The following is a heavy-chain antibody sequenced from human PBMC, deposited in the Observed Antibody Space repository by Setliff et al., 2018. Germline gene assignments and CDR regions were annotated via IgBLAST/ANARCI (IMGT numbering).Heavy chain of an antibody. V-gene: IGHV1-18*01. CDR2: IRVYGGNT. CDR3: ARVPRLEWLLPTFDS. Sequence: ASVKVSCKASAYSFVNYGITWVRQAPGQGLEWMGWIRVYGGNTNYAQNFQGRVTMTTDTSTSTAYMELRSLRSDDTAVYYCARVPRLEWLLPTFDSWGQGTLVTVSS. J-gene: IGHJ4*02. CDR1: AYSFVNYG. D-gene: IGHD3-3*01.